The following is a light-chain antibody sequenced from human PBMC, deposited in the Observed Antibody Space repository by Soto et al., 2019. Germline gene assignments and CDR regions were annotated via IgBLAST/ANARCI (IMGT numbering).Light chain of an antibody. CDR2: DAS. CDR1: QDISTY. J-gene: IGKJ4*01. Sequence: DIQMTQSPSILSASVGDRVTITCQASQDISTYLNWYQQKPGKAPKLLIYDASNLETGVPSRFSGSGSGTDFTFTISSLQPEDIATYYCQQYDNLPLTFGGGTKVDIK. CDR3: QQYDNLPLT. V-gene: IGKV1-33*01.